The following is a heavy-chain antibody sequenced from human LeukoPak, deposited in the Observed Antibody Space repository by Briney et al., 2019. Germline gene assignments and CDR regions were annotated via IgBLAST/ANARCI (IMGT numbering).Heavy chain of an antibody. CDR2: IWYDGSNK. J-gene: IGHJ5*02. CDR1: GFTFSSYG. CDR3: AKDREEDMATITLSDS. D-gene: IGHD5-12*01. Sequence: GRSLRLSCAASGFTFSSYGMHWVRQAPGKGLEWVAVIWYDGSNKYYADSVKGRFTISRDNSKNTLYLQMNSLRAEDTAMYYCAKDREEDMATITLSDSWGQGTLVTVSS. V-gene: IGHV3-33*06.